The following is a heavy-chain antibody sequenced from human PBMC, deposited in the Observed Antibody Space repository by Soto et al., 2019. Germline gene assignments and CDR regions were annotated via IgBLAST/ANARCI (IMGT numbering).Heavy chain of an antibody. CDR1: GYTFTSYY. D-gene: IGHD2-8*01. V-gene: IGHV1-46*01. J-gene: IGHJ6*02. Sequence: QVQLVQSGAEVKKPGASVKVSCKASGYTFTSYYMHWVRQAPGQGLEWMGIINPSGGSTSYAQKFQGRVTMTRDTSTSTVYMELSSLRSEDTAVYYCARETLYCTNGVCNYYYYGMDVWGQGTTVTVSS. CDR3: ARETLYCTNGVCNYYYYGMDV. CDR2: INPSGGST.